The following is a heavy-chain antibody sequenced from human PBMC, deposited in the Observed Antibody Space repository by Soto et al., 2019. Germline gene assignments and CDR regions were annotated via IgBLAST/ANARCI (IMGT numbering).Heavy chain of an antibody. Sequence: SETLSLTCAVTGYSIISGHHRGRTRQTPGKGLEWSGSIYHSGSTYYNPSLKSRVTISVDTSKNQFSLKLSSVTAADTAVYYCARGLRQITMIVVVIRRPVAFDIWGQGTMVT. CDR2: IYHSGST. J-gene: IGHJ3*02. D-gene: IGHD3-22*01. V-gene: IGHV4-38-2*01. CDR1: GYSIISGHH. CDR3: ARGLRQITMIVVVIRRPVAFDI.